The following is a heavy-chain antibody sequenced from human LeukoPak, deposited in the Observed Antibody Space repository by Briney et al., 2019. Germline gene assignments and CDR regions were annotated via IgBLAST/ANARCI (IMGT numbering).Heavy chain of an antibody. CDR3: ASEVGATGDY. D-gene: IGHD1-26*01. Sequence: PGGSLRLSCAASGFTFSSYGMHWVRQAPGKGLEWVAFIRYDGSNTYYADSVKDRFTISRDNSKNTLYLQMNSLRAEDTAVYYCASEVGATGDYWGQGTLVTVSS. CDR2: IRYDGSNT. CDR1: GFTFSSYG. V-gene: IGHV3-30*02. J-gene: IGHJ4*02.